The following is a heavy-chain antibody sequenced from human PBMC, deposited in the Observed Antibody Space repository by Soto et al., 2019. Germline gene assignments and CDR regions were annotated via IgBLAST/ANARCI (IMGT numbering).Heavy chain of an antibody. CDR3: ARDTGYCSSTSRLYMDV. V-gene: IGHV1-3*01. D-gene: IGHD2-2*01. Sequence: ASVKHFCKASGYTFTSYAMHWVRQAPGQRLEWMGWINAGNGNTKYSQKFQGRVTITRDTSASTAYMELSSLRSEDTAVYYCARDTGYCSSTSRLYMDVWGQGTTVTVSS. J-gene: IGHJ6*02. CDR1: GYTFTSYA. CDR2: INAGNGNT.